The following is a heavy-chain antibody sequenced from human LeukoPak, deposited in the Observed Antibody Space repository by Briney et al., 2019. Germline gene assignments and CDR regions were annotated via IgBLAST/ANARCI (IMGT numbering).Heavy chain of an antibody. CDR3: ARPYLWFGEVSDYMDV. V-gene: IGHV3-48*03. CDR1: GFTFSRYE. J-gene: IGHJ6*03. Sequence: PGGSLRLSCAASGFTFSRYEMNWVRQAPGQGLEWVSYISSSGSTIYYADSVKGRFIISRDDARNSLYLQMNSLRAEDTAVDYCARPYLWFGEVSDYMDVWGKGTTVTVSS. D-gene: IGHD3-10*01. CDR2: ISSSGSTI.